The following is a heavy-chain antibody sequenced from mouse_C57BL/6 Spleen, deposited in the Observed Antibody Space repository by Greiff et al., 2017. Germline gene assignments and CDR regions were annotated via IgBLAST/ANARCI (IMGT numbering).Heavy chain of an antibody. Sequence: QVQLQQPGAELVKPGASVKMSCKASGYTFTSYWITWVKQRPGQGLEWIGDIYPGSGSTNYNEKFKSKATLTVDTSSGTAYMQLSSLTSEYSAVYYCERSGSFYDGYLYAMDYWGQGTSVTVSS. V-gene: IGHV1-55*01. CDR2: IYPGSGST. CDR3: ERSGSFYDGYLYAMDY. CDR1: GYTFTSYW. D-gene: IGHD2-3*01. J-gene: IGHJ4*01.